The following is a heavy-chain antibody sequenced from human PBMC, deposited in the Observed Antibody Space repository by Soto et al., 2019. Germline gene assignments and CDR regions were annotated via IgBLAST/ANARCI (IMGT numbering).Heavy chain of an antibody. J-gene: IGHJ6*02. CDR2: IYPGDSDT. Sequence: AGESLKISCKGSGYSFTSYWIGWVRQMPGKGLEWMGIIYPGDSDTRYSPSFQGQVTISADKSISTAYLQWSSLKASDTAMYYCASKGGGYDRRYYYAMDVWGQGPTVTVAS. CDR3: ASKGGGYDRRYYYAMDV. D-gene: IGHD5-12*01. V-gene: IGHV5-51*01. CDR1: GYSFTSYW.